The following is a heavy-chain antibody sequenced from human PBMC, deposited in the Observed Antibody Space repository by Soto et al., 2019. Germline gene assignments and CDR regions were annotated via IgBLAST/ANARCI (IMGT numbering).Heavy chain of an antibody. D-gene: IGHD3-3*02. CDR2: IYNNVRT. V-gene: IGHV4-59*01. J-gene: IGHJ4*02. CDR1: GVSFYDCD. CDR3: ARGHGIYVRFDS. Sequence: QVHLQESGPGRVKPSEALSLTCSVSGVSFYDCDWNWLRQTTGKGLEWIGNIYNNVRTNYNPSLKNRVTISIDTSKKHFSLHLSSVTTADTAMYFCARGHGIYVRFDSWGQGTLVSVSS.